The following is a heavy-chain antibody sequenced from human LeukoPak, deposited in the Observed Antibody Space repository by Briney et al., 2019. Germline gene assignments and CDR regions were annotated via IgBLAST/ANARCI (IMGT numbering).Heavy chain of an antibody. CDR1: GFTFSSYG. J-gene: IGHJ3*02. V-gene: IGHV3-21*01. D-gene: IGHD3-10*01. CDR2: ITSRSSSI. Sequence: PGGSLRLSCAASGFTFSSYGMHWVRQAPGKGLEWVASITSRSSSISYADSVTGRFTISRDNAKNSLYLQMNSLRAEDTAVYYCARDFRGITNIWGQGTMVTVSS. CDR3: ARDFRGITNI.